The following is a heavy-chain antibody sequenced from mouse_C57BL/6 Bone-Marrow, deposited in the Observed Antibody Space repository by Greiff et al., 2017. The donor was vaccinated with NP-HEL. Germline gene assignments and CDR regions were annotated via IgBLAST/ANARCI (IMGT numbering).Heavy chain of an antibody. CDR2: IDPENGDT. J-gene: IGHJ3*01. CDR1: GFNIKDDY. D-gene: IGHD1-2*01. CDR3: TTGLRPFAY. V-gene: IGHV14-4*01. Sequence: VQLKESGAELVRPGASVKLSCTASGFNIKDDYMHWVKQRPEQGLEWIGWIDPENGDTEYASKFQGKATITADTSSNTAYLQLSSRTSEDTAVYYCTTGLRPFAYWGQGTLVTVSA.